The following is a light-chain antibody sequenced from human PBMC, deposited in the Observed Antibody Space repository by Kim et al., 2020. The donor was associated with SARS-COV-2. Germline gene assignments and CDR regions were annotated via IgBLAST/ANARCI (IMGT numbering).Light chain of an antibody. Sequence: TAKMTCRGNKLGGYSVHRDQQKPGLTPLVVIYYDSDRPSGIPERFSGSISGNTATLTNSRVEAGDEADYYCHVWDSSGDQVVFGGGTKVAVL. CDR3: HVWDSSGDQVV. J-gene: IGLJ2*01. CDR1: KLGGYS. V-gene: IGLV3-21*04. CDR2: YDS.